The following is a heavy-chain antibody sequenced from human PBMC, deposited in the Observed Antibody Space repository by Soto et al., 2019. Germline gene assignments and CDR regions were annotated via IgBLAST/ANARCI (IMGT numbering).Heavy chain of an antibody. CDR1: SGSIGTYF. D-gene: IGHD1-26*01. Sequence: PETLSLTCTVSSGSIGTYFWSWIRQPPGKGLEWIGYIYYSGTTNYNPSLKSRVTIFLDTSKNQFSLRLSSVTAADTAVYYCARGRGGTYDAFDIWGQGTLVTVSS. J-gene: IGHJ3*02. CDR3: ARGRGGTYDAFDI. V-gene: IGHV4-59*01. CDR2: IYYSGTT.